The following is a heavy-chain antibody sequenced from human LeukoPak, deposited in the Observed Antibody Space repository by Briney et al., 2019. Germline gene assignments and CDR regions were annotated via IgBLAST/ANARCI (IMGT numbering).Heavy chain of an antibody. D-gene: IGHD2-2*01. J-gene: IGHJ4*02. V-gene: IGHV4-39*01. Sequence: SETLSLTCIVPGGSISSSGDYWGWIRQAPGKGLEWIGSFHYYSWSTYYSPSLKSRVSISVDTSKNQFSLKVNSVTAADTAVYYCASPHSNSPYCYDYLGQGTLVTVCS. CDR1: GGSISSSGDY. CDR2: FHYYSWST. CDR3: ASPHSNSPYCYDY.